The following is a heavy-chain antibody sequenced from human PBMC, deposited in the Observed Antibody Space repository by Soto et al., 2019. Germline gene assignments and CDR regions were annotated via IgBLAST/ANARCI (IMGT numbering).Heavy chain of an antibody. J-gene: IGHJ6*02. CDR1: GFTFSTYG. V-gene: IGHV3-30*18. CDR3: AKDLQSYGDYDYYCYGMDV. CDR2: ISYDGTNH. Sequence: QVQLVQSGGGEVQPGRSLTISCAASGFTFSTYGMHWVRQTPGKGLEWVAVISYDGTNHFYSDSVKGRFTISRDNCKNTLTLQMNSLRADDTAVYSCAKDLQSYGDYDYYCYGMDVWGLGTRVTVSS. D-gene: IGHD4-17*01.